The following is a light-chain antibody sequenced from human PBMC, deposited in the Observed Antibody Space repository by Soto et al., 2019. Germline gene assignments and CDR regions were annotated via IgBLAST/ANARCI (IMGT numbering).Light chain of an antibody. CDR3: SSYAGTNNYV. J-gene: IGLJ1*01. CDR2: EVT. Sequence: QSALTQPPSASGSPGQSVTIFCTGTSSDVGAYKYVSWYQQHPGKAPKLMIYEVTKRPSGVPDRFSGSKSGNTASLTVSGLQAEDEADYYCSSYAGTNNYVFGTGTKVTVL. CDR1: SSDVGAYKY. V-gene: IGLV2-8*01.